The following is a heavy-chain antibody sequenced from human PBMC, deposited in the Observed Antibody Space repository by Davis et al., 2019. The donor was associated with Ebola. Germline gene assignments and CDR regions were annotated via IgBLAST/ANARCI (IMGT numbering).Heavy chain of an antibody. CDR1: GGSISSYY. V-gene: IGHV4-59*08. Sequence: SETLSLTCTVSGGSISSYYWSWIRQPPGKGLEWIGYIYYSGSTNYNPSLKSRVTISVDTSKNQFSLKLSSVTAADTAVYYCARLVVVPAAESYYYYGMDVWGQRTTVTVSS. CDR2: IYYSGST. D-gene: IGHD2-2*01. J-gene: IGHJ6*02. CDR3: ARLVVVPAAESYYYYGMDV.